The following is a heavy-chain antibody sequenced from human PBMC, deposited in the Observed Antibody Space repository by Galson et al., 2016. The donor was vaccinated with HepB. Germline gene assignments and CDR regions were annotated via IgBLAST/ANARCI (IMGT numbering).Heavy chain of an antibody. V-gene: IGHV3-23*01. J-gene: IGHJ4*02. CDR3: ARSQSHISGIAEYYFNF. CDR2: ISGGGGSS. Sequence: SLRLSCAASGFTFSSHAMTWVRQAPGKGLEWVSSISGGGGSSYYAHSVQGRFTISRDKSKDTLYLQMNSLRPEDTALYFCARSQSHISGIAEYYFNFWGQGTLVTLSS. D-gene: IGHD1-20*01. CDR1: GFTFSSHA.